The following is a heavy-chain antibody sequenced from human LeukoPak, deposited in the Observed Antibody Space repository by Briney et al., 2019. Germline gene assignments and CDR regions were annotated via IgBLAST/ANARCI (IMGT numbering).Heavy chain of an antibody. V-gene: IGHV4-4*07. J-gene: IGHJ4*02. CDR1: GGSISSYY. CDR2: IYTSGST. D-gene: IGHD3-22*01. Sequence: PSQTLSLTCTVSGGSISSYYWSWIRQPAGKGLEWIGRIYTSGSTNHNPSLKSRVTMSVDTSKNQFSLKLSSVTAADTAVYYCARGGYYYDSSGYYYFDYWGQGTLVTVSS. CDR3: ARGGYYYDSSGYYYFDY.